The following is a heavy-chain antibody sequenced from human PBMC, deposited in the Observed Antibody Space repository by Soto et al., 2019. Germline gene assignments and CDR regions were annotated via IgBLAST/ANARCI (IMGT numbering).Heavy chain of an antibody. V-gene: IGHV1-2*04. CDR1: GYTFTGYY. Sequence: ASVKVSCKASGYTFTGYYMHWVRQAPGQGLEWMGWINPNSGSTNYAQKFQGWVTMTRDTSISTAYMELSRLRSDDTAVYYCAREIRGYSSSGPYYYYGMDVWGQGTTVTVSS. CDR2: INPNSGST. CDR3: AREIRGYSSSGPYYYYGMDV. D-gene: IGHD6-6*01. J-gene: IGHJ6*02.